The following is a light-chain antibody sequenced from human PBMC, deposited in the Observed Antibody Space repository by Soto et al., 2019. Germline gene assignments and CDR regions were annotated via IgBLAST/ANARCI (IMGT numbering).Light chain of an antibody. Sequence: QSVVTLPPSAYGAPGQSITISFSGNNREVGGYNYVSWHQQHPGKAPKLMIYEVSKLPSGVPDRFSGSKSGNTASLIVSGLQAEDEADYYCSSYAGSNNFVFGTGTKVTVL. CDR1: NREVGGYNY. V-gene: IGLV2-8*01. CDR2: EVS. J-gene: IGLJ1*01. CDR3: SSYAGSNNFV.